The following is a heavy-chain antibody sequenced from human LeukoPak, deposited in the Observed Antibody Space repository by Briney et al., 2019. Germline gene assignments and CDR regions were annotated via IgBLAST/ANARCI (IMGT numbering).Heavy chain of an antibody. J-gene: IGHJ4*02. D-gene: IGHD3-22*01. CDR1: GFTFSDYF. Sequence: GGSLRLSCAASGFTFSDYFMNWVRQAPGKGLEWVSYISSSGSATTYADSVRGRFTISRDNAKNSLYLQMNSLRAEDTAVYYCAGAYDSSGYYFFDYWGQGTLVTVSS. V-gene: IGHV3-11*01. CDR3: AGAYDSSGYYFFDY. CDR2: ISSSGSAT.